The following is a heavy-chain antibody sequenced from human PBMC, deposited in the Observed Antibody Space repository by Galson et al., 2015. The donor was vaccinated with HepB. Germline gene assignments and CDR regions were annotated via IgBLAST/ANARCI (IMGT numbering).Heavy chain of an antibody. CDR2: ISYDGGNE. CDR3: AKDRQMWFGELEGGSFDY. CDR1: RFSFSSYG. Sequence: SLRLSCAASRFSFSSYGMHWIRQAPGKGLEWVAVISYDGGNEYYADSVKGRFTISRDNSKNTLYLQLNSLRPEDTAVYYCAKDRQMWFGELEGGSFDYWGQGTLVTVSS. D-gene: IGHD3-10*01. V-gene: IGHV3-30*18. J-gene: IGHJ4*02.